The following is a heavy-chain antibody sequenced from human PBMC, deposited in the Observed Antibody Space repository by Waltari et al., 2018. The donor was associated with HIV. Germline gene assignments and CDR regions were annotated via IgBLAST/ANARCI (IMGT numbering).Heavy chain of an antibody. CDR2: LNPIGDAT. CDR1: GYFFSSYY. J-gene: IGHJ6*02. V-gene: IGHV1-46*01. CDR3: AKDRQQYSYFGMDV. D-gene: IGHD1-1*01. Sequence: QVHLVQSGAEVKKPGASVKVSCKTSGYFFSSYYIPWVRQAPGQGLDWMGVLNPIGDATNYAQKLQGIVTMTTDTSTSTVYMELTNLRSEDTSVYYCAKDRQQYSYFGMDVWGQGTTVTVSS.